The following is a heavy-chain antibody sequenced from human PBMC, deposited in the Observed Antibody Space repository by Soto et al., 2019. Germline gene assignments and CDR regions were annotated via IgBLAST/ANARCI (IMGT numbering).Heavy chain of an antibody. V-gene: IGHV3-33*03. Sequence: QVHLVESGGGVVQPGGSLRLSCTASGFTFSIYGMHWVRQAPGKGLEWVAVIWFDGSDREYADSAKGRFTISRDNSKNTLYLQMNSLRAEDTAVYYCARGQGDDDADYLDYWGRGTPVTVSS. CDR1: GFTFSIYG. CDR3: ARGQGDDDADYLDY. D-gene: IGHD1-1*01. J-gene: IGHJ4*02. CDR2: IWFDGSDR.